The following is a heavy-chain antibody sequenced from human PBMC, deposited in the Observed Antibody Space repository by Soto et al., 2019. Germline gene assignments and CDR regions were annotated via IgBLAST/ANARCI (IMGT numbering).Heavy chain of an antibody. CDR2: IYYSGST. D-gene: IGHD3-10*01. V-gene: IGHV4-39*01. Sequence: SETLSLTCTVSGGSISSSSYYWGWIRQPPGKGLEWIGSIYYSGSTYYNPSLKSRVTISVDTSKNQFSLKLSSVTAADTAVYYCARRPQVRGVIHWGQGTLVTVSS. J-gene: IGHJ4*02. CDR3: ARRPQVRGVIH. CDR1: GGSISSSSYY.